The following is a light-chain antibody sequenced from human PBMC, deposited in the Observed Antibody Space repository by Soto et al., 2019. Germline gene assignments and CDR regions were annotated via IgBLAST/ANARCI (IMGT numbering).Light chain of an antibody. Sequence: QSVLTQPASVSGSPGQSITISCTGTSSDVGSYNLVSWYRQHPGKAPKLIIYEDTKRPSGVSNRFSGSKSGNTASLTISGLQVDDEANYFCCSYSTISAWVFGGGTKLTVL. V-gene: IGLV2-23*01. J-gene: IGLJ3*02. CDR3: CSYSTISAWV. CDR1: SSDVGSYNL. CDR2: EDT.